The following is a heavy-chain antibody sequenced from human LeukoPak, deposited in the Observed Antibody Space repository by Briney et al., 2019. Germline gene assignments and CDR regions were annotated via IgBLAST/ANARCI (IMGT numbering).Heavy chain of an antibody. D-gene: IGHD2-2*01. Sequence: PSQTLSLTCTVSGGSISSGGYYWSWIRQHPGKGLEWIGYIYYSGSTYYNPSLKSRVTISVDTSKNRFSLKLSSVTAADTAVYYCASSVPAAMAGWFDPWGQGTLVTVSS. V-gene: IGHV4-31*03. J-gene: IGHJ5*02. CDR3: ASSVPAAMAGWFDP. CDR1: GGSISSGGYY. CDR2: IYYSGST.